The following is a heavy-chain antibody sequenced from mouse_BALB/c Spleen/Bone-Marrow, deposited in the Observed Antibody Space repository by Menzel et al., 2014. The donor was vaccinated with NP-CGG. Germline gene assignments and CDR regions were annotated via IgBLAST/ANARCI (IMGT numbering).Heavy chain of an antibody. CDR3: ARAGYRYDVGYAMDY. Sequence: VQLKESGPSLVKPSQTLSLTCSVTGDSITSGYWNWIRKFPGNKLEYMGYISYSGRTYYNPSLKSRIPITRDTSKNQYYLQLNSVTTEDTATYYCARAGYRYDVGYAMDYWGQGTSVTVSS. CDR1: GDSITSGY. V-gene: IGHV3-8*02. J-gene: IGHJ4*01. CDR2: ISYSGRT. D-gene: IGHD2-14*01.